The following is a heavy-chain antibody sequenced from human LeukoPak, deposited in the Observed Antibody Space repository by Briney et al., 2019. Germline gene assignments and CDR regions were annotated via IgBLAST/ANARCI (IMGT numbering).Heavy chain of an antibody. Sequence: ASVKVSCKASGYTFTGYYMHWVRQAPGQGLEWMGWINPNSGGTNYAQKFQGRVTMTRDTSISAAYMELSRLRSDDTAVYYCARTIFWSGYPYFDYWGQGTLVTVSS. CDR3: ARTIFWSGYPYFDY. CDR1: GYTFTGYY. D-gene: IGHD3-3*01. CDR2: INPNSGGT. J-gene: IGHJ4*02. V-gene: IGHV1-2*02.